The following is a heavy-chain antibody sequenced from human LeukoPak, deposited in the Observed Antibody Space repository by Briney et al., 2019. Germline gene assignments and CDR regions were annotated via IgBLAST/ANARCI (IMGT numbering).Heavy chain of an antibody. Sequence: SGGSLRLSCAASGFTFSTYSMNWVRQAPGKGLEWLSYISSSSSPIYYADSVKGRFTISRDNAKNSLYLQMNSRRAEDTAVYYCARDTITYYMDVWGKGTTVTVSS. CDR2: ISSSSSPI. CDR1: GFTFSTYS. V-gene: IGHV3-48*01. J-gene: IGHJ6*03. CDR3: ARDTITYYMDV. D-gene: IGHD5-12*01.